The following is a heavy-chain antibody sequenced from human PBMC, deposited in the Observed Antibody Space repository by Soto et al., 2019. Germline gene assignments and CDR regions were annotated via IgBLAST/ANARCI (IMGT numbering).Heavy chain of an antibody. Sequence: PGGSLRLSCAASGFTFSSYAMSWVRQAPGKGLEWVSAISGSGGSTYYADSVKGRFTISRDNSKNTLYLQMNSLRAEDTAVYYCAKDGHFWSGYWTFDYWGQGTLVTVSS. V-gene: IGHV3-23*01. CDR2: ISGSGGST. CDR1: GFTFSSYA. CDR3: AKDGHFWSGYWTFDY. J-gene: IGHJ4*02. D-gene: IGHD3-3*02.